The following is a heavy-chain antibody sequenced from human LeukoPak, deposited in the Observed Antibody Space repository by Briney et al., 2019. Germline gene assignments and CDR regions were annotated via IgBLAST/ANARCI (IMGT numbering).Heavy chain of an antibody. V-gene: IGHV4-59*01. D-gene: IGHD1-1*01. CDR3: ARDPLSTNDFDI. J-gene: IGHJ3*02. CDR2: INYSGTT. CDR1: GGSITNSY. Sequence: SETLFLTCTVSGGSITNSYWNWIRQSPGKGLEWIGYINYSGTTNYNPSLRGRVTISVDTSKNQFSLKLSSVTAADTAVYFCARDPLSTNDFDIWGQGTMVTVSS.